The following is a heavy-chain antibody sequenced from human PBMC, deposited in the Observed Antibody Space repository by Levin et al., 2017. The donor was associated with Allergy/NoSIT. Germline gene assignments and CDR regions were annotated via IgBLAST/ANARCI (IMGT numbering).Heavy chain of an antibody. CDR3: ARETSSSGYYEDY. J-gene: IGHJ4*02. Sequence: GALRLSCAASGYTFSSYWMQWVRQAPGKGLVWVSRINRDGSTTSYADSVKGRFTISRDNAKNTLYLQINSLRAEDSAVYYCARETSSSGYYEDYWGQGTLVTVSS. D-gene: IGHD3-22*01. V-gene: IGHV3-74*01. CDR2: INRDGSTT. CDR1: GYTFSSYW.